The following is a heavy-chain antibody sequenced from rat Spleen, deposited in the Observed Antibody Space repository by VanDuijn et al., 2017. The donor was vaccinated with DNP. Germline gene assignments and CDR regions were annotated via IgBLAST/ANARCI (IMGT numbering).Heavy chain of an antibody. D-gene: IGHD1-5*01. V-gene: IGHV5-25*01. CDR1: GFTFSDYH. Sequence: EVQLVESGGDLVQPGRSLKLSCAASGFTFSDYHMAWVRQAPKKGLEWVASISTSGGSTYYRDSVKGRFTISRDNAESTLYFQMDSLRSEDTATYYCETQGIGTSPFAYWGQGTLVTVSS. J-gene: IGHJ3*01. CDR2: ISTSGGST. CDR3: ETQGIGTSPFAY.